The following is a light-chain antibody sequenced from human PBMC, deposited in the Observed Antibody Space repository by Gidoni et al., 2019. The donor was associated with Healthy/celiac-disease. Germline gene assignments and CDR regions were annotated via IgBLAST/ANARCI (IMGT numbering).Light chain of an antibody. V-gene: IGLV3-25*03. CDR2: KDS. CDR1: ALPKQY. Sequence: YELTQPPSVSVSPGQTARITCSGDALPKQYAYWYQQKPGQAPVLVIYKDSERPSGIPERFSGSSSGTTVTLTISGVQAEDEADYYCQSADSSGTYVFGTGTKVTVL. CDR3: QSADSSGTYV. J-gene: IGLJ1*01.